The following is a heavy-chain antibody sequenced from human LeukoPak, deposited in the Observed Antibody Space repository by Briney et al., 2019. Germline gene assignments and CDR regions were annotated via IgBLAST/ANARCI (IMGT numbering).Heavy chain of an antibody. V-gene: IGHV1-8*01. D-gene: IGHD5-24*01. CDR1: GYTFTSYD. CDR3: ARGNWNWFDP. Sequence: ASVKVSCKASGYTFTSYDINWVRQATGQGLEWMGWMNPKSGNTGYAQKFQSTVTMTRNTSISTAYMELSSLRSEDTAVYYCARGNWNWFDPWGQGTLVTVSS. CDR2: MNPKSGNT. J-gene: IGHJ5*02.